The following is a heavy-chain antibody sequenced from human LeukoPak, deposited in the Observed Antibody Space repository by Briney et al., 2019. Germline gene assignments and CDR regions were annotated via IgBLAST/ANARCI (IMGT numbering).Heavy chain of an antibody. Sequence: ASETLSLTCTVSGGSISSSSYYWGWIRQPPGKGLEWIGSIYYSGSTNYNPSLKSRVTISVDTSKNQFSLKLSSVTAADTAVYYCARVVASTSIDSWGQGTLVTVSS. CDR1: GGSISSSSYY. CDR3: ARVVASTSIDS. V-gene: IGHV4-39*07. J-gene: IGHJ4*02. D-gene: IGHD2-15*01. CDR2: IYYSGST.